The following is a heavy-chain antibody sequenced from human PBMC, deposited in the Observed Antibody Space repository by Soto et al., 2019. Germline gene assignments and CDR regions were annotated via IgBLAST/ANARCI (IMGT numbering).Heavy chain of an antibody. CDR3: ARHGEYYDFWSGYSSTVWSDP. D-gene: IGHD3-3*01. CDR2: IYPGDSDT. Sequence: GESLKISCKGSGYSFTSYWIGWVRQMPGKGLEWMGIIYPGDSDTRYSPSFQGQVTISADKSISTAYLQWSSLKASDTAMYYCARHGEYYDFWSGYSSTVWSDPWGQGTLVTVSS. V-gene: IGHV5-51*01. J-gene: IGHJ5*02. CDR1: GYSFTSYW.